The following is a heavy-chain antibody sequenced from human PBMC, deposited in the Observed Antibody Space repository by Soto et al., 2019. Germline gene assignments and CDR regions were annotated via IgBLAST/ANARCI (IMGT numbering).Heavy chain of an antibody. Sequence: PSETLSLTCTVSGGSISSYYWSWIRQPPGKGLEWIGYIYYSGSTNYNPSLKSRVTISVDTSKNQFSLKLSSVTAADTAVYYCARGEGSGYWDPLWFDPWGQGTLVTVSS. CDR1: GGSISSYY. D-gene: IGHD3-22*01. V-gene: IGHV4-59*01. CDR3: ARGEGSGYWDPLWFDP. J-gene: IGHJ5*02. CDR2: IYYSGST.